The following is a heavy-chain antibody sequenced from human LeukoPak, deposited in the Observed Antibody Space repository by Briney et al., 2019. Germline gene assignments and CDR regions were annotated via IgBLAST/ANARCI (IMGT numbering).Heavy chain of an antibody. V-gene: IGHV1-69*04. CDR2: IIPILGIA. CDR3: ARDRAYYYGMDV. J-gene: IGHJ6*02. CDR1: GGTFSSYA. Sequence: SVKVSCKASGGTFSSYAISWVRQAPGQGLEWMGRIIPILGIANYAQKLQGRVTMTTDTSTSTAYMELRSLRSDDTAVYYCARDRAYYYGMDVWGQGTTVTVSS.